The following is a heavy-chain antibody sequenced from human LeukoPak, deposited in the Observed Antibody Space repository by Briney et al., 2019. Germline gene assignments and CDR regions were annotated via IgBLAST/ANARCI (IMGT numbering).Heavy chain of an antibody. D-gene: IGHD6-19*01. Sequence: GASVKVSCKASGYTFTGYYMHWVRQASGQGLEWMGWINPNSGGTNYAQKFQGRVTMTRDTSVSTAYMELSRLRSDDTAVYYCARDVSVAGTTTIDFWGQGTLVTVSS. V-gene: IGHV1-2*02. CDR3: ARDVSVAGTTTIDF. CDR2: INPNSGGT. J-gene: IGHJ4*02. CDR1: GYTFTGYY.